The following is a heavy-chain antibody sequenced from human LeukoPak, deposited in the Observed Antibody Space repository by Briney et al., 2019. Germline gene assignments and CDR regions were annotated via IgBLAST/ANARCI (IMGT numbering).Heavy chain of an antibody. CDR3: AKGSWDQLLAF. CDR2: ISWNSGSM. CDR1: GFTFDDYA. Sequence: GGSLRLSCAASGFTFDDYAMHWVRQAPGKGLEWVSGISWNSGSMAYADSVKGRFTISRDNSKSSLYLQMNNLRVDDTAFYYCAKGSWDQLLAFWGQGTLVSVSS. D-gene: IGHD1-1*01. V-gene: IGHV3-9*01. J-gene: IGHJ4*02.